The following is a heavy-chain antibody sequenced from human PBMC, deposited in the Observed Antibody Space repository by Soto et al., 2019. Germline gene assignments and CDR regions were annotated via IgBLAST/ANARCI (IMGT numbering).Heavy chain of an antibody. V-gene: IGHV4-34*01. CDR1: RRSFSGYY. CDR3: AGGAFRAGVPAASINWFDP. Sequence: SETLSLTCAVYRRSFSGYYWSWIRQPPGKGLEWIGEITHSGSTNYNPSLKSRVTISVDTSKNQFSLKLSSVTAADTAVYYCAGGAFRAGVPAASINWFDPWGKRTRVA. J-gene: IGHJ5*02. D-gene: IGHD2-2*01. CDR2: ITHSGST.